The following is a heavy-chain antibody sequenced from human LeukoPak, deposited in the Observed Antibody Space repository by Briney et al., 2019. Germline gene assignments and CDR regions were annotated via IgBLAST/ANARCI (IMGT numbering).Heavy chain of an antibody. Sequence: PGGSLRLSCAASGFTVSRTYMSWVRQAPGKGLEWVSIIYSGGSTFYADSVKGRFTISRDNAKNSLYLQMNSLRAEDTAVYYCARGPTMKMDVWGKGTTVTVSS. J-gene: IGHJ6*04. D-gene: IGHD3-22*01. V-gene: IGHV3-53*01. CDR1: GFTVSRTY. CDR3: ARGPTMKMDV. CDR2: IYSGGST.